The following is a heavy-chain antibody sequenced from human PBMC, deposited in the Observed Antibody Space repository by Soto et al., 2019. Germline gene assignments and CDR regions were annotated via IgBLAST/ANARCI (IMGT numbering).Heavy chain of an antibody. CDR1: GGSISRYY. D-gene: IGHD3-22*01. CDR2: LYNAGST. CDR3: ARQTDSYYTFDAFDI. V-gene: IGHV4-59*01. J-gene: IGHJ3*02. Sequence: SETLSLTCTVSGGSISRYYWSWIRQPPGKGLEWIGYLYNAGSTIYNPSLKSRVTISVDMSQNQFSLNLNYVTAADTAVYYCARQTDSYYTFDAFDIWGQGTMVTVSS.